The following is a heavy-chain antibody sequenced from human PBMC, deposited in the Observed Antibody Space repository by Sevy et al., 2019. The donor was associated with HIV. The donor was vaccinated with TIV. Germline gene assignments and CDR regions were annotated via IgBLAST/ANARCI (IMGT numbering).Heavy chain of an antibody. CDR3: ARDPRMYGDYLLAYFDY. Sequence: GGSLRLSCAASGFTPSTYGMHWVRQAPGKGLEWVAVIGYDGSNKYYADSVKGRFTISRDNSKNTLSLRMDSLRAEDTAVYYCARDPRMYGDYLLAYFDYWGQGTLVTVSS. CDR2: IGYDGSNK. D-gene: IGHD2-8*01. CDR1: GFTPSTYG. V-gene: IGHV3-33*01. J-gene: IGHJ4*02.